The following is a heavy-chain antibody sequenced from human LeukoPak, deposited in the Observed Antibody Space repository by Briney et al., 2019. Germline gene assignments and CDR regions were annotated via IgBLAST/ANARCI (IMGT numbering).Heavy chain of an antibody. J-gene: IGHJ6*03. CDR1: GESFSGYY. D-gene: IGHD2-2*01. CDR3: ARAEVVGVPSAMYYYDYKDV. CDR2: INHSGST. V-gene: IGHV4-34*01. Sequence: PSETLSLTGAVYGESFSGYYWSWIRQPPGKGLEWIGEINHSGSTNYNPSLKSRVTISVDTSKNQFSLKLSSVTAADTAVYYCARAEVVGVPSAMYYYDYKDVCGKGATVTVSS.